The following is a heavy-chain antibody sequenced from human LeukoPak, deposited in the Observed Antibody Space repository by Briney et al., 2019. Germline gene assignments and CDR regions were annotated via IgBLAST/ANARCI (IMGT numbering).Heavy chain of an antibody. J-gene: IGHJ4*02. CDR3: ARLPAAAATRGIDY. CDR1: GYTFTGYY. V-gene: IGHV1-2*02. D-gene: IGHD6-13*01. CDR2: INPNSGGT. Sequence: ASVKVSCKASGYTFTGYYMHWVRQAPGQGLEWVGWINPNSGGTNYAQKFQGRVTMTRDTSISTAYMELSRLRSDDTAVYYCARLPAAAATRGIDYWGQGTLVTVSS.